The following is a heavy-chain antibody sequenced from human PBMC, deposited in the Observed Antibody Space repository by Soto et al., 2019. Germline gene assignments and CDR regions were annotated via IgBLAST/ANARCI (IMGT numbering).Heavy chain of an antibody. D-gene: IGHD2-2*02. CDR3: ARHRPIPQYRYYYYGMDV. CDR1: GYSFTSDW. CDR2: SDPSDSYT. V-gene: IGHV5-10-1*01. Sequence: GESLRISCKVSGYSFTSDWINWVRQMPGKCREWMGRSDPSDSYTNYSPSFQGHVTISADKSISTAYLQWSSLKASDTAMYYCARHRPIPQYRYYYYGMDVWGQGTTVTLSS. J-gene: IGHJ6*02.